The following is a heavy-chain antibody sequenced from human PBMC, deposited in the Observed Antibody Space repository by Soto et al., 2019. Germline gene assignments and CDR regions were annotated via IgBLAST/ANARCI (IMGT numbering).Heavy chain of an antibody. CDR2: IKQDGSEK. CDR1: GFTFSSYW. J-gene: IGHJ5*02. Sequence: PGGSLRLSCAASGFTFSSYWMSWVRQAPGKGLEWVANIKQDGSEKYYVDSVKGRFTISRDNAKNSLYLQMNSLRAEDTAVYYCASIVEMASYNWFDPWGQGTLVTVSS. D-gene: IGHD2-15*01. V-gene: IGHV3-7*01. CDR3: ASIVEMASYNWFDP.